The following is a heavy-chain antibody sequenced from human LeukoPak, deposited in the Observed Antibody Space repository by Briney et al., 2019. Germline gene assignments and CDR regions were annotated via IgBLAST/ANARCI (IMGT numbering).Heavy chain of an antibody. Sequence: GGSLRLSCAASGFTFSSYSMNWVRQAPGKGLEWVSSISSSSRYIYYADSVKGRFTISRDNAKNSLYLQMNSLRAEDTAVYYCARDMGFDYWGQGTLVTVSS. CDR2: ISSSSRYI. CDR3: ARDMGFDY. CDR1: GFTFSSYS. D-gene: IGHD3-10*01. V-gene: IGHV3-21*01. J-gene: IGHJ4*02.